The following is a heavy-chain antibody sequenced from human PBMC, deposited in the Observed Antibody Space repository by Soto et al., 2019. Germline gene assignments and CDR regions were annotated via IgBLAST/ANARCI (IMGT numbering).Heavy chain of an antibody. CDR1: GFTFSSYG. J-gene: IGHJ6*02. CDR3: AKLYHRNWLISWYVDYGMDV. V-gene: IGHV3-30*18. Sequence: QVQLVESGGGVVQPGRSLRLSCAASGFTFSSYGMHWVRQAPGKGLEWVAVISYDGSNKYYADSVKGRLTISRDNSKNTLYMQMTSLRAEDTAVYYCAKLYHRNWLISWYVDYGMDVWGQGTTVTVSS. CDR2: ISYDGSNK. D-gene: IGHD6-13*01.